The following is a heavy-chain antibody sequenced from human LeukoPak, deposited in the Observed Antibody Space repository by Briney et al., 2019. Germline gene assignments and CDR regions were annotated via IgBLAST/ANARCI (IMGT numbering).Heavy chain of an antibody. CDR2: ISSGSSYI. Sequence: GGSLRLSCAASGFTFSSYSMNWVRQAPGKGLEWVSSISSGSSYIYYADSVKGRFTISRDNAKNSLYLQMNSLRAEDTAVYYCARAVVAATGYWGQGTLVTVSS. V-gene: IGHV3-21*01. J-gene: IGHJ4*02. CDR3: ARAVVAATGY. D-gene: IGHD2-15*01. CDR1: GFTFSSYS.